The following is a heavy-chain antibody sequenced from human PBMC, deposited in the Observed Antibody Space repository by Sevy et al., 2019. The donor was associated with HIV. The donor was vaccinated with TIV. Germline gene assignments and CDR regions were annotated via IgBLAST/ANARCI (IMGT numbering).Heavy chain of an antibody. Sequence: GGSLRLSCAVSGFSFDSYGMTWVHQAPGKGLEWVSGISGSGTRTYYADSVKGRFSISRDNSKNRLYLQMNSLRSEDTAVYYCAKGGGGHYDPDEIGYYFYYYNMDVWGKGTTVTVSS. V-gene: IGHV3-23*01. J-gene: IGHJ6*03. D-gene: IGHD3-22*01. CDR1: GFSFDSYG. CDR3: AKGGGGHYDPDEIGYYFYYYNMDV. CDR2: ISGSGTRT.